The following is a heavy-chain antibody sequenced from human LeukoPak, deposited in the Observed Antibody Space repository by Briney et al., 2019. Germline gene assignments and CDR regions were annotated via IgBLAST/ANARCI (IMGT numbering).Heavy chain of an antibody. CDR2: IYYSGST. J-gene: IGHJ4*02. D-gene: IGHD1-26*01. CDR3: ARRNGSYLDY. Sequence: SETLSLTCAVYGGSFSGYYWSWIRQPPGKGLEWIGYIYYSGSTNYNPSLKSRVTISIDTSKNQFSLKLSSVTAADTAVYYCARRNGSYLDYWGQGTLVTVSS. V-gene: IGHV4-59*01. CDR1: GGSFSGYY.